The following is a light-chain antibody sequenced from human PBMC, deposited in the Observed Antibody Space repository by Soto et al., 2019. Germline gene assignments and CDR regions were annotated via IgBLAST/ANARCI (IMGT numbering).Light chain of an antibody. V-gene: IGLV2-14*01. J-gene: IGLJ1*01. CDR1: SSDVGGYNY. Sequence: QSALTQPASVSGSPGQSITISCTGTSSDVGGYNYVSWYQQHPGKAPKLMIYDVSNRPSGVSNRFSGSKSGNTASPTISGRHAEDEADYYCSSYTSSSTPHVFGTGTKLTVL. CDR2: DVS. CDR3: SSYTSSSTPHV.